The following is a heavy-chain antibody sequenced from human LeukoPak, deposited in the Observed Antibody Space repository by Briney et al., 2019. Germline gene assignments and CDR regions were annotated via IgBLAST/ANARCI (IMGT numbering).Heavy chain of an antibody. CDR3: ARDFTYDSSLQGPDRRFDP. CDR2: IYYSGST. V-gene: IGHV4-59*12. D-gene: IGHD3-22*01. J-gene: IGHJ5*02. Sequence: SETLSLTCTVSGGSISSYYWSWIRQPPGKGLEWIGYIYYSGSTYYNPSLKSRVTISVDTSKNQFSLKLTSVTAADTAVYYCARDFTYDSSLQGPDRRFDPWGQGTLVTVSS. CDR1: GGSISSYY.